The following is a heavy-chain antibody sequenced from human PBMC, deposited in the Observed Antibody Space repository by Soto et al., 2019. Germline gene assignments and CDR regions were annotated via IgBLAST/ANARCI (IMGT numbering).Heavy chain of an antibody. CDR1: GGSISSSSYY. J-gene: IGHJ6*02. Sequence: PSETLSLTCTVSGGSISSSSYYWGWIRQPPGKGLEWIGSIYYSGSTYYNPSLKSRVTISVDTSKNQFSLKLSSVTAADTAVYYCARDCISTSCYQGYYGMDVWGQGTTVT. V-gene: IGHV4-39*02. CDR3: ARDCISTSCYQGYYGMDV. D-gene: IGHD2-2*01. CDR2: IYYSGST.